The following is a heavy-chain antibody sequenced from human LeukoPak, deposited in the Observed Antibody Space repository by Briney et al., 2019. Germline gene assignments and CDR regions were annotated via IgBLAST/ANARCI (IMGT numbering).Heavy chain of an antibody. CDR1: GFTFSSYA. CDR3: AKGGLRFLEWLRFDP. D-gene: IGHD3-3*01. CDR2: ISGSGGST. J-gene: IGHJ5*02. V-gene: IGHV3-23*01. Sequence: GGSLRLSCAASGFTFSSYAMGWVRQAPGKGLEWVSAISGSGGSTYYADSVKGRFTISRDNSKNTLYLQMNSLRAEDTAVYYCAKGGLRFLEWLRFDPWGQGTLVTVSS.